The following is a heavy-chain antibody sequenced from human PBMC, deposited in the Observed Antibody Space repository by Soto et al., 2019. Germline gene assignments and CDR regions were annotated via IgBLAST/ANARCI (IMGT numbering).Heavy chain of an antibody. CDR1: GVTFSDYY. CDR2: IGSSSSYT. V-gene: IGHV3-11*05. Sequence: QVQLVESGGGLVKPGGSLRLSCAASGVTFSDYYMSWIRQAPGKGLEWVSYIGSSSSYTNYADSVKGRFTISRDNAKNSLYLQMNSLRAEDTAVYYCATSRGSTVVPLDYWGQGTLVTVSS. J-gene: IGHJ4*02. D-gene: IGHD4-17*01. CDR3: ATSRGSTVVPLDY.